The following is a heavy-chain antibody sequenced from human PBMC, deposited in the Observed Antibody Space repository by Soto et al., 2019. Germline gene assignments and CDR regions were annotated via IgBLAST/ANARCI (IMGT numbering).Heavy chain of an antibody. J-gene: IGHJ4*02. Sequence: SETLSLTCTVSCGSVSSGSYYWSWIRQPPGKGLEWIGYIYYSGSTNYNPSLKSRVTISVDTSKNQFSLKLSSVTAADTAVYYCARDSPRNYDSSGPYDYWGQGTLVTVSS. CDR1: CGSVSSGSYY. CDR3: ARDSPRNYDSSGPYDY. V-gene: IGHV4-61*01. D-gene: IGHD3-22*01. CDR2: IYYSGST.